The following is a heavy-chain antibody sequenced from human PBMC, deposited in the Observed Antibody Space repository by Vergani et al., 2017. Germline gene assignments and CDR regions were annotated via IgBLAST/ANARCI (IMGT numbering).Heavy chain of an antibody. Sequence: QVQLQQWGGGLLKPSETLSLTCVVHGGSFTSYHWKWIRQSPGEGLEWVGDIDHTGRPDYNPSLKSRLTMSVDKFRNQFSLTLNSVTATDTAIYFCARVNTETNGHLYYYYYMDVWGQGTAVTVS. D-gene: IGHD4-11*01. CDR1: GGSFTSYH. V-gene: IGHV4-34*01. J-gene: IGHJ6*03. CDR2: IDHTGRP. CDR3: ARVNTETNGHLYYYYYMDV.